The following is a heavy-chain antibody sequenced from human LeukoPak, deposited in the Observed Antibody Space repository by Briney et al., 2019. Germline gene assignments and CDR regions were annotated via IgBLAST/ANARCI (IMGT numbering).Heavy chain of an antibody. CDR2: IYTSGST. CDR1: GGSISSGSYY. Sequence: SETLSLTCTVSGGSISSGSYYWSWIRQPAGKGLEWIGRIYTSGSTNYNPSLKSRVTISVDTSKNQFSLKLSSVTAADTAVYYCARHVHRDVVVPAAILYYYYYMDVWGKGTTVTISS. J-gene: IGHJ6*03. D-gene: IGHD2-2*01. V-gene: IGHV4-61*02. CDR3: ARHVHRDVVVPAAILYYYYYMDV.